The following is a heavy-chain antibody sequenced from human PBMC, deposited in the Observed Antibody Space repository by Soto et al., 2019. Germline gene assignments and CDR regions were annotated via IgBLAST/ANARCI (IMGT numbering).Heavy chain of an antibody. CDR1: RVAFSKFI. V-gene: IGHV1-69*13. J-gene: IGHJ6*02. CDR2: IIPIFGTA. D-gene: IGHD6-19*01. Sequence: SVKVSCKASRVAFSKFIVTWVRQAPGLGLEWVGGIIPIFGTANYAQRFQGRVTITADESTSTSYMEVNNLRSEDTAVYYCAKVRYSSPMGYYYGMDVWGQGTTVTVSS. CDR3: AKVRYSSPMGYYYGMDV.